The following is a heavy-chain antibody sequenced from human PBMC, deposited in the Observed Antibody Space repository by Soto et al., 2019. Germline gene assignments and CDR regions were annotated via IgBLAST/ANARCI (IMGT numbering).Heavy chain of an antibody. D-gene: IGHD3-10*01. J-gene: IGHJ4*02. Sequence: VNLVESGGGVVQPGRSLTLSCAVSGLTPRNFVVYDMHWVRQAPGKGLEWVAFISHDGNLRYYLESLKSRLAVSRDNAKMTVYLDMTTLAVEDTAVYFCVISGFSFWTRVESRGIHFGSWGQGTLVTVSS. CDR2: ISHDGNLR. V-gene: IGHV3-30*03. CDR3: VISGFSFWTRVESRGIHFGS. CDR1: GLTPRNFVVYD.